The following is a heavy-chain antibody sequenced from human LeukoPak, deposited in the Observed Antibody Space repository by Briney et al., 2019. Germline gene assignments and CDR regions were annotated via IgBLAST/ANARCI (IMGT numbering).Heavy chain of an antibody. J-gene: IGHJ5*02. CDR2: INHSGST. V-gene: IGHV4-34*01. D-gene: IGHD2-15*01. CDR3: ARGKGYCSGGSCHNWLDP. CDR1: GGSFSGYY. Sequence: PSETLSLTCAVYGGSFSGYYWSWIRQPPGKGLEWIGEINHSGSTNYNPSLESRVTISVDTSKNQFSLKLRSVTAADTAVYYCARGKGYCSGGSCHNWLDPWGQGTLVTVSS.